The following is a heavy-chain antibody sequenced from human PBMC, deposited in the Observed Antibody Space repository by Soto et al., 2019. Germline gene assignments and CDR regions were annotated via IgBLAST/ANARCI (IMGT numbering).Heavy chain of an antibody. CDR3: ASVGREGNYDILTCYYILYYYYYYMDV. J-gene: IGHJ6*03. CDR2: ISAYNGNT. D-gene: IGHD3-9*01. Sequence: QVQLVQSGAEVKKPGASVKVSCKASGYTFTSYGISWVRQAPGQGLEWMGWISAYNGNTNYAQKLQGRVTMTTDTTTSTAYRELRSLRSDDTAGYYCASVGREGNYDILTCYYILYYYYYYMDVRGKGTTVTVSS. V-gene: IGHV1-18*01. CDR1: GYTFTSYG.